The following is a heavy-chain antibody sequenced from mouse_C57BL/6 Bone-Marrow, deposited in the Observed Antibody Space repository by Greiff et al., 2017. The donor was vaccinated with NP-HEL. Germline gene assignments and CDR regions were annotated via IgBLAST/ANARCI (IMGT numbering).Heavy chain of an antibody. Sequence: QVQLQQSGAELVRPGASVTLSCKASGYTFTDYEMHWVKQTPVHGLEWIGAIDPETGGTAYNQKFKGKAILTADKSSSTAYMELRSLTSEDSAVYYCTRSLYDYSYYYAMDYWGQGTSVTVSS. CDR3: TRSLYDYSYYYAMDY. V-gene: IGHV1-15*01. D-gene: IGHD2-4*01. CDR1: GYTFTDYE. CDR2: IDPETGGT. J-gene: IGHJ4*01.